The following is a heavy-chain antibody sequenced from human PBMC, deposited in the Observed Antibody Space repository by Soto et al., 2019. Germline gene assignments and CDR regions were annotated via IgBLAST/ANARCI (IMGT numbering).Heavy chain of an antibody. CDR2: INHSGST. Sequence: PSETLSLTCTVSGGSISSDSYYWGWIRQPPEKGLEWIANINHSGSTYYNPSLKSRVTISVDTSKSQFSLKLSSVTAADTAVYYCARGYGRNFDYWGQGTLVTVSS. CDR1: GGSISSDSYY. J-gene: IGHJ4*02. CDR3: ARGYGRNFDY. V-gene: IGHV4-39*07. D-gene: IGHD5-18*01.